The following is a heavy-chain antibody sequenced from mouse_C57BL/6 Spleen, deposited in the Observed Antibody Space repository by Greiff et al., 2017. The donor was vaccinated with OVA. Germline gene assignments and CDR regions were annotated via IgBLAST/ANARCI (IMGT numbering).Heavy chain of an antibody. Sequence: QVHVKQPGAELVKPGASVKMSCKASGYTFTSYWITWVKQRPGQGLEWIGDIYPGSGSTNYNEKFKSKATLTVDTSSSTAYMQLSSLTSEDSAVYYCARWDYYGYPYWYFDVWGTGTTVTVSS. V-gene: IGHV1-55*01. CDR2: IYPGSGST. CDR3: ARWDYYGYPYWYFDV. D-gene: IGHD2-2*01. CDR1: GYTFTSYW. J-gene: IGHJ1*03.